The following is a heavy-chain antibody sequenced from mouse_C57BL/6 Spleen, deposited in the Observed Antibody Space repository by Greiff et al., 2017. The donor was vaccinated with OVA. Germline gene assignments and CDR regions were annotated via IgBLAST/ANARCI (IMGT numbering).Heavy chain of an antibody. CDR3: ARYYYGSSHPHYYAMDY. CDR2: INPNNGGT. J-gene: IGHJ4*01. Sequence: EVQLQQSGPELVKPGASVKISCKASGYTFTDYYMNWVKQSHGKSLEWIGDINPNNGGTSYNQKFKGKATLTVDKSSSTAYMELRSLTSEDSAVYYCARYYYGSSHPHYYAMDYWGQGTSVTVSS. CDR1: GYTFTDYY. D-gene: IGHD1-1*01. V-gene: IGHV1-26*01.